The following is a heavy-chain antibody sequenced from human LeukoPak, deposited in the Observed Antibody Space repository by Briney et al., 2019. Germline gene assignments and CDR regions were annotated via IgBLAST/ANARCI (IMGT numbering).Heavy chain of an antibody. Sequence: ASVKVSCKTSGYIFTSYYIHWVRQAPGQGPEWMGIINPSGGSTNYAQKFQGRVTMTRDMSTSTDYMELSSLRSEDTAIYYCARDNSVGDNAWWFDPWGQGTLVTVSS. CDR1: GYIFTSYY. J-gene: IGHJ5*02. CDR3: ARDNSVGDNAWWFDP. V-gene: IGHV1-46*01. CDR2: INPSGGST. D-gene: IGHD1-26*01.